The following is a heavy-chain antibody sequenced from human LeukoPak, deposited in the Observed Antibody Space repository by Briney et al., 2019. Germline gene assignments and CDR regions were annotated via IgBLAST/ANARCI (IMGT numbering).Heavy chain of an antibody. CDR1: GFTFSSYS. Sequence: PGGSLRLSCAASGFTFSSYSMNWVRQAPGKGLEWVSSISSSSSYIYYADSVKGRFTISRDNAKNSLYLQMNSLRAEDTAVYYFARGITIFGVVKNWGQGTLVTVSS. J-gene: IGHJ4*02. CDR3: ARGITIFGVVKN. D-gene: IGHD3-3*01. CDR2: ISSSSSYI. V-gene: IGHV3-21*01.